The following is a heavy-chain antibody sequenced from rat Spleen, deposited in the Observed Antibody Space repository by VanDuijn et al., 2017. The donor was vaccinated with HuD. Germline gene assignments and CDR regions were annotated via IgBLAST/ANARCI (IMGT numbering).Heavy chain of an antibody. CDR3: ARDGYYDGYYHGGYFDY. CDR2: INSAGST. D-gene: IGHD1-12*03. J-gene: IGHJ2*01. Sequence: EVRLQESGPGLVKPSQSLSLTCSVTGYSITSNYWGWIRKFPGNKPEWMGYINSAGSTNYHPSLKSRISITRDTSKNQFFLQVNSVTTEDTATYYCARDGYYDGYYHGGYFDYWGQGVMVTVSS. CDR1: GYSITSNY. V-gene: IGHV3-3*01.